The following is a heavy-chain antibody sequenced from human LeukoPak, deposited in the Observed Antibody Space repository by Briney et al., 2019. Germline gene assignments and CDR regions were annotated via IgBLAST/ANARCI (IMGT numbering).Heavy chain of an antibody. CDR3: ARPLDTTMVNAFDV. CDR1: GGSISSSSYF. Sequence: KSSETLSLTCTVSGGSISSSSYFWGWIRQPPGKGLEYIGSVYYSGITYYNPSLKSRVTISVDTSNNQFSLKLTSVTAADTAVYFCARPLDTTMVNAFDVWGQGTMVTVSS. V-gene: IGHV4-39*01. CDR2: VYYSGIT. J-gene: IGHJ3*01. D-gene: IGHD5-18*01.